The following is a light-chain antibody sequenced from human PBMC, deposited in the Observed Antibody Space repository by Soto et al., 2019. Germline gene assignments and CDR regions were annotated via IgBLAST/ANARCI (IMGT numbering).Light chain of an antibody. J-gene: IGKJ1*01. CDR1: QSLLHSNGYNY. CDR2: LGS. V-gene: IGKV2-28*01. Sequence: DIVMTQSPLSLPVTPGEPASISCRSSQSLLHSNGYNYLDWYLQKPGQSPQLLIYLGSNRASGVTDSFSGSESGTDFTLKISRVEAEDVGVYYCMQALQTPTFGQGTKVEIK. CDR3: MQALQTPT.